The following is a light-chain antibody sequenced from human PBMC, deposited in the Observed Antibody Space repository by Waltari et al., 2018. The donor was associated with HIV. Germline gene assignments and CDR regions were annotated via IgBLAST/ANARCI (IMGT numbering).Light chain of an antibody. V-gene: IGKV1-33*01. CDR1: QDISYY. J-gene: IGKJ2*03. Sequence: DIQMTQSPSSLSASVGARVTITCQASQDISYYLSWYQHKPGSAPRLLIYDAANLETGVPSRFSGSGYGKEFSLTISSLQPGDIATYYCQQYEKIPHSFGQGTKLEIK. CDR3: QQYEKIPHS. CDR2: DAA.